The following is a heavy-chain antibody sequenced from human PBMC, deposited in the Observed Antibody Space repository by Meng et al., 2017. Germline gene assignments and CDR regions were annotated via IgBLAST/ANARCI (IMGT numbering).Heavy chain of an antibody. D-gene: IGHD1-1*01. CDR1: GGSFSGYY. V-gene: IGHV4-34*01. CDR3: ARGRWNYFVY. J-gene: IGHJ4*02. CDR2: INHSGST. Sequence: GSLRLSCAVYGGSFSGYYWSWIRQAPGKGLEWIGEINHSGSTNYNPSLKGRVTISVDTSKNQFSLQLSSVIAADTAVYYCARGRWNYFVYWGQGTLVTVSS.